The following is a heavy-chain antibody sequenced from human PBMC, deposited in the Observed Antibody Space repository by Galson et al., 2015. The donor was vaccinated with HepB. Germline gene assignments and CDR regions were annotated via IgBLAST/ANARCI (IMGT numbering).Heavy chain of an antibody. CDR1: GGXIXSSNX. D-gene: IGHD3-16*02. CDR2: IFHNGTT. Sequence: ETLSLXXXVSGGXIXSSNXWTWVRRPPGKGLDWVGEIFHNGTTNYNPSLKGRATISIDKSQNQFSLDLRSVTAADTAVYYCASYXGLGSYLYSWGQGTLVXVSS. CDR3: ASYXGLGSYLYS. J-gene: IGHJ4*02. V-gene: IGHV4-4*02.